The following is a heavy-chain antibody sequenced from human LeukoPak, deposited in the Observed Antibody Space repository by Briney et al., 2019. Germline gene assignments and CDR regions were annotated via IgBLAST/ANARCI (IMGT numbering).Heavy chain of an antibody. D-gene: IGHD2-2*01. CDR1: GFAFSTYA. J-gene: IGHJ4*02. Sequence: GSLRLSYTASGFAFSTYAMSWVRQAPGKGLEWVSAISGTGGSTYYADSVKGRFTISRDNSKNTLYLQMNSLRAEDTAVYYCAARYAQPPNWGQGTLVTVSS. CDR3: AARYAQPPN. CDR2: ISGTGGST. V-gene: IGHV3-23*01.